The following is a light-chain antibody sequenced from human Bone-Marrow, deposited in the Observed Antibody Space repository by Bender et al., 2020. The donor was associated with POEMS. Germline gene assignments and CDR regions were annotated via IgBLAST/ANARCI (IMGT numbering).Light chain of an antibody. V-gene: IGLV1-47*01. CDR2: RNN. CDR1: SSDIGTDY. J-gene: IGLJ1*01. CDR3: SSYAGGNNPYV. Sequence: QSGLTQPPSVSGTPGQRVSISCSASSSDIGTDYVYWYRHLPGTAPKLLIFRNNLRPSGVPDRFSGSKSDTSASLAINGLRSEDEADYYCSSYAGGNNPYVFGTGTKVTVL.